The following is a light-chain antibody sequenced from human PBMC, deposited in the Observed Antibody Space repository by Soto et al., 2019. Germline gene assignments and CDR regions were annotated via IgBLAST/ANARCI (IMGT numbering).Light chain of an antibody. V-gene: IGLV1-44*01. CDR3: ATWDDSLNVWL. J-gene: IGLJ3*02. CDR1: TSNIGSNP. CDR2: SNT. Sequence: QSVLTQPPSASAPPGQRVTISCSGSTSNIGSNPVNWYQQLPGTAPKLLMYSNTQRPSGVPDRFSGSKSGTSASLAISALQSEVESTYYCATWDDSLNVWLFGGGTKVTVL.